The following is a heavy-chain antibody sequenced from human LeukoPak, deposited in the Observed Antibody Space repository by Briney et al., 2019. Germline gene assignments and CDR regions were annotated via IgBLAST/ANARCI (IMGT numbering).Heavy chain of an antibody. J-gene: IGHJ4*02. CDR1: GFTFSSYA. Sequence: GGSLRLSCVASGFTFSSYAMSWVRQAPGKGLEWVSAISGSGGSTYYADSVKGRFTISRDNSKNTLYLQMNSLRAGDTAVYYCARYKKPLYGSGSYFDYWGQGTLVTVSS. CDR3: ARYKKPLYGSGSYFDY. V-gene: IGHV3-23*01. CDR2: ISGSGGST. D-gene: IGHD3-10*01.